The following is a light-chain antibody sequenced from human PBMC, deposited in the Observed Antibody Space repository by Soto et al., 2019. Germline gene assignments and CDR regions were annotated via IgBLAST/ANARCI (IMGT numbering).Light chain of an antibody. CDR1: QSVSSN. CDR2: GAS. V-gene: IGKV3-15*01. J-gene: IGKJ2*01. CDR3: QQYNNWPPYT. Sequence: EIVMTQSPATLSVSPGERATRSCRASQSVSSNLDWYQQTPGQAPRLLIYGASTRATGIPATFSGSGSGTEFTFTISSLQSEDLAVYYCQQYNNWPPYTFGQGTKLEIK.